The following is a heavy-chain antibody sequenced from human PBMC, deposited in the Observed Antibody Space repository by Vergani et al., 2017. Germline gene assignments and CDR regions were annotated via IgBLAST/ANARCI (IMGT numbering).Heavy chain of an antibody. V-gene: IGHV3-49*03. CDR1: GFTFSSYW. Sequence: EVQLVESGGGLVQPGGSLRLSCAASGFTFSSYWMSWFRQAPGKGLEWVGFIRSKAYGGTTEYAASVKGRFTISRDDSKSIAYLQMNSLKTEDTAVYYGALCGGDCYSGDYWGQGTLVTVSS. D-gene: IGHD2-21*01. CDR3: ALCGGDCYSGDY. CDR2: IRSKAYGGTT. J-gene: IGHJ4*02.